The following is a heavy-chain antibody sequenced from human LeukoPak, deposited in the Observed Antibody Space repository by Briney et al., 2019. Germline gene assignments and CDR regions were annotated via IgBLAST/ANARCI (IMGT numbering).Heavy chain of an antibody. CDR2: ISGSGGST. CDR1: GFTFSSYW. J-gene: IGHJ3*02. CDR3: AKDTLVVHDAFDI. V-gene: IGHV3-23*01. Sequence: GGSLRLSCAASGFTFSSYWMSWVRQAPGKGLEWVSAISGSGGSTYYADSVKGRFTISRDNSKNTLYLQMNSLRAEDTAVYYCAKDTLVVHDAFDIWGQGTMVTVSS. D-gene: IGHD2-15*01.